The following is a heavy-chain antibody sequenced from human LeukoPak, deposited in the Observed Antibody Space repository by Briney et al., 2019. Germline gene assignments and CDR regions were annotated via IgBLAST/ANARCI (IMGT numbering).Heavy chain of an antibody. V-gene: IGHV3-21*01. Sequence: GGSLRLSCAASGFTFSSYSMNWVRQAPGKGLEWVSSISSGSSYIYYADSVKGRFTISRDNAKNSLYLQMNSLRAEDTAVYYCARAATSSWSSYYYGMDVWGQGTTVTVSS. J-gene: IGHJ6*02. D-gene: IGHD6-13*01. CDR3: ARAATSSWSSYYYGMDV. CDR1: GFTFSSYS. CDR2: ISSGSSYI.